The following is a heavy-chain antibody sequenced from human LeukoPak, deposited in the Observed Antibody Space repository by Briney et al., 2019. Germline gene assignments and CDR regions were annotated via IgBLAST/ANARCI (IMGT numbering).Heavy chain of an antibody. J-gene: IGHJ4*02. Sequence: PGGSLRLSCVASGFIFSNHYMYWVRQAPGKGLVWVSRISSDGSSTTYADSVEGRFTISRDNAKNTLYLQMNSLRAEDTAVYYCARHRSGYYADFWGQGTLVTVPS. V-gene: IGHV3-74*01. D-gene: IGHD3-22*01. CDR3: ARHRSGYYADF. CDR1: GFIFSNHY. CDR2: ISSDGSST.